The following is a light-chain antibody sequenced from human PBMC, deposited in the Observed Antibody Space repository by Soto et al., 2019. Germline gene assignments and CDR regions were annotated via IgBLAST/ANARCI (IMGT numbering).Light chain of an antibody. CDR2: YDD. J-gene: IGLJ3*02. V-gene: IGLV3-21*01. Sequence: SYELTQPPSVSVAPGKTARITCGGNNIGGKSVVWYQQKPGQAPVLVMYYDDNRPSGIPERFSGSNSGNTATLTITGVEGGDEADYYCQVWDRTSYHWVFGGGTQLTVL. CDR1: NIGGKS. CDR3: QVWDRTSYHWV.